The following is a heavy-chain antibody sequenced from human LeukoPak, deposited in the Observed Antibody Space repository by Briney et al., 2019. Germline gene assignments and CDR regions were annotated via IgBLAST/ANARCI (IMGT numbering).Heavy chain of an antibody. Sequence: GSLRLSCAASGFIFSDAWMTWVRQAPGEGLEWIGEIYHSGITNYNPSLKSRLTISRDKSKNHFSLKLSSVTAADTAVYYCARRRGYGSGSYYNIALDIWGQGTMVTVSS. V-gene: IGHV4-4*02. CDR2: IYHSGIT. J-gene: IGHJ3*02. D-gene: IGHD3-10*01. CDR3: ARRRGYGSGSYYNIALDI. CDR1: GFIFSDAW.